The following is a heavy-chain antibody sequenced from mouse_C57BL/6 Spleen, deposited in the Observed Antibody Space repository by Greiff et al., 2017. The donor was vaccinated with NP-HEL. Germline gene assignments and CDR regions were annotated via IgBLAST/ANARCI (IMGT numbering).Heavy chain of an antibody. Sequence: EVKLVESGGGLVKPGGSLKLSCAASGFTFSSYAMSWVRQTPEKRLEWVATISDGGSYTYYPDNVKGRFTISRDNAKNNLYLQMSHLKSEDTAMYYCAREQLLYFDYWGQGTTLTVSS. CDR3: AREQLLYFDY. CDR2: ISDGGSYT. V-gene: IGHV5-4*01. CDR1: GFTFSSYA. J-gene: IGHJ2*01. D-gene: IGHD3-1*01.